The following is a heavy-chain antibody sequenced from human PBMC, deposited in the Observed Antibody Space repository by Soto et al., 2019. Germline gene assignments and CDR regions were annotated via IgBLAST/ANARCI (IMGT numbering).Heavy chain of an antibody. Sequence: ASLKVSCKASGYSFSNSGITWVRQAPGQGLEWMGWINPSDGNRNFAQKFEDRVTMTTATSTNTVFLELRSLKSDDTAIYYCARDRLRGYDRSGFYSWGQGTMVTVSS. V-gene: IGHV1-18*01. CDR1: GYSFSNSG. CDR3: ARDRLRGYDRSGFYS. CDR2: INPSDGNR. D-gene: IGHD3-22*01. J-gene: IGHJ4*02.